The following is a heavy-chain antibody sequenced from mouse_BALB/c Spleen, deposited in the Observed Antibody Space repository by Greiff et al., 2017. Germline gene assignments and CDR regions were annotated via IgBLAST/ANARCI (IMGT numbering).Heavy chain of an antibody. Sequence: EVNVVESGGGLVKPGGSLKLSCAASGFTFSSYAMSWVRQTPEKRLEWVASISSGGSTYYPDSVKGRFTISRDNARNILYLQMSSLRSEDAAMYYCARDGYPFDYWGQGTTLTVSS. J-gene: IGHJ2*01. D-gene: IGHD1-2*01. CDR1: GFTFSSYA. CDR3: ARDGYPFDY. CDR2: ISSGGST. V-gene: IGHV5-6-5*01.